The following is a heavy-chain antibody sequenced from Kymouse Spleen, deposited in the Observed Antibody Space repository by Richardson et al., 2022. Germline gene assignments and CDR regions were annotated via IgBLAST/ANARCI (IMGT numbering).Heavy chain of an antibody. V-gene: IGHV3-73*02. CDR1: GFTFSGSA. J-gene: IGHJ6*02. D-gene: IGHD3-10*01. CDR3: TRPLITMVRGVMKEMDV. Sequence: EVQLVESGGGLVQPGGSLKLSCAASGFTFSGSAMHWVRQASGKGLEWVGRIRSKANSYATAYAASVKGRFTISRDDSKNTAYLQMNSLKTEDTAVYYCTRPLITMVRGVMKEMDVWGQGTTVTVSS. CDR2: IRSKANSYAT.